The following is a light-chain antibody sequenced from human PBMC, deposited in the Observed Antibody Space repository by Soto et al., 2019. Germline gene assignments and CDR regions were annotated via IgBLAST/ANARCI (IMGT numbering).Light chain of an antibody. J-gene: IGKJ1*01. CDR2: GAS. CDR1: QSVSSN. Sequence: EIVMTQSPATLSVSPGERATLSCRASQSVSSNLAWYQQKPGQAPRLLIYGASTRATGIPARFSGSGSGTEFPLTISRLQSEDFAVYYFQQYNNWPPWTFGQGTKVEIK. V-gene: IGKV3-15*01. CDR3: QQYNNWPPWT.